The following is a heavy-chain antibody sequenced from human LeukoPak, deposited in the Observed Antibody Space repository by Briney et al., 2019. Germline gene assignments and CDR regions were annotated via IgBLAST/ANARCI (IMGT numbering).Heavy chain of an antibody. D-gene: IGHD2-2*01. Sequence: PSQTLSLTCTVSGGSISSGDYYWSWIRQPPGKGLEWIGYIYYSGSTYYNPSLKSRVTISVDTSKNQFSLKLSSVTAADTAVYYCATLPVLPAATFDYWGQGTLVTVSS. CDR3: ATLPVLPAATFDY. J-gene: IGHJ4*02. CDR2: IYYSGST. V-gene: IGHV4-30-4*01. CDR1: GGSISSGDYY.